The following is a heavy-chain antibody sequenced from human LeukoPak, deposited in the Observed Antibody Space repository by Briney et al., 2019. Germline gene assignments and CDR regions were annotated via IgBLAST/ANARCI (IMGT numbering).Heavy chain of an antibody. CDR1: GFTFSSYW. D-gene: IGHD5-12*01. V-gene: IGHV3-74*01. J-gene: IGHJ5*02. CDR2: INSDASST. CDR3: ARDIHSGFDQ. Sequence: PGGSLRLFCAASGFTFSSYWMHWVRQAPGTGLVWVSRINSDASSTNYADSVKGRFTISRDNAKNTLYLQMNSLRAEDTTVYYCARDIHSGFDQWGQGTLVPVSS.